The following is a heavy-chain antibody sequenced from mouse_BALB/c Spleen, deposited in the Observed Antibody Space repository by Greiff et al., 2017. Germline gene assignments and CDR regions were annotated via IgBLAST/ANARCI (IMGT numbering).Heavy chain of an antibody. CDR2: ISDGGSYT. Sequence: EVKLVESGGGLVKPGGSLKLSCAASGFTFSDYYMYWVRQTPEKRLEWVATISDGGSYTYYPDSVKGRFTISRDNPKNTLFLQMTSLRSEDTAMYYCATTAPYAMDYWGQGTSVTVSS. D-gene: IGHD1-2*01. J-gene: IGHJ4*01. CDR1: GFTFSDYY. CDR3: ATTAPYAMDY. V-gene: IGHV5-4*02.